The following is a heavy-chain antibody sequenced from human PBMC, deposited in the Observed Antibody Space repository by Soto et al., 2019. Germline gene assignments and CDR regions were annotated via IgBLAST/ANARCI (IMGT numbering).Heavy chain of an antibody. CDR2: IYPGDSDT. V-gene: IGHV5-51*01. J-gene: IGHJ6*02. CDR1: GYSFTSYW. CDR3: VSSYGDYDYYYGMDV. Sequence: PGESLKISCKGSGYSFTSYWIGWVRQMPGKGLEWMGIIYPGDSDTRYSPSFQGQVTISADKSISTAYLQWSSLKASDTAMYYCVSSYGDYDYYYGMDVWGQGTTVTVSS. D-gene: IGHD4-17*01.